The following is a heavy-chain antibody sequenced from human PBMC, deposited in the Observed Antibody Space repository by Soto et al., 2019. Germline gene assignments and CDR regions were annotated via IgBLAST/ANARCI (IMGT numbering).Heavy chain of an antibody. Sequence: QVQLVQSGAEVKKPGSSVKVSCKASGGTFSSYAISWVRQAPGQGLEWMGGIIPIFCTANYAQKFQGRVTITADESTSTAYMELSSLRSEDTAVYYCARDGVSGGSGIFYFFDYWGQGTLVTVSS. D-gene: IGHD3-10*01. CDR1: GGTFSSYA. CDR2: IIPIFCTA. V-gene: IGHV1-69*01. J-gene: IGHJ4*02. CDR3: ARDGVSGGSGIFYFFDY.